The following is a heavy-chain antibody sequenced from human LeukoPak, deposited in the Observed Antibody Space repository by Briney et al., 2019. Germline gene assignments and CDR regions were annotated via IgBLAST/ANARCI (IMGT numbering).Heavy chain of an antibody. CDR3: ATVITMIADAKMGAFDI. CDR1: GYTLTELS. V-gene: IGHV1-24*01. J-gene: IGHJ3*02. D-gene: IGHD3-22*01. Sequence: ASVKVSCKVSGYTLTELSMHWVRQAPGKGLEWMGGFDPEDGETIYAQKFQGRVTMTEDTSTDTAYMELSSLRSEDTAVYYCATVITMIADAKMGAFDIWGQGTMVTVSS. CDR2: FDPEDGET.